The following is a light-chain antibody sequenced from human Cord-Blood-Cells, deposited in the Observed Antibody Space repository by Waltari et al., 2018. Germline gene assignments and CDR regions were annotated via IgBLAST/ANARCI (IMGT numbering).Light chain of an antibody. CDR1: QSVSSSY. Sequence: IVLTQSPVTLSLSPGERATLSCRASQSVSSSYLAWYQQKPGQAPRLLIYGASSRATGIPDRFSGSGSGTDFTLTISRLEPEDFAVYYCQQYGSSPLTFGGGTKVEIK. V-gene: IGKV3-20*01. CDR3: QQYGSSPLT. J-gene: IGKJ4*01. CDR2: GAS.